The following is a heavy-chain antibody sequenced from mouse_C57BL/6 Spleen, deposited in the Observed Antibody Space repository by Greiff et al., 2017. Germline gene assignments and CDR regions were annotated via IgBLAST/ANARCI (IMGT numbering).Heavy chain of an antibody. D-gene: IGHD2-2*01. V-gene: IGHV1-66*01. CDR3: ERCDGYDEGYAMDY. Sequence: VQLQQSGPELVKPGASVKISCKASGYSFTSYYIHWVKQRPGQGLEWIGWIYPGSGNTKYNEKFKGKATLTADTSSSTAYMQLSSLTSEDSAVYYGERCDGYDEGYAMDYWGQGTSVTVSS. J-gene: IGHJ4*01. CDR1: GYSFTSYY. CDR2: IYPGSGNT.